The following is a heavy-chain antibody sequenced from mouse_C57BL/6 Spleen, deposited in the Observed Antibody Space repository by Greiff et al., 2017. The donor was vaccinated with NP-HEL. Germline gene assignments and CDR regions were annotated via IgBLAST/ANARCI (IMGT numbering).Heavy chain of an antibody. CDR3: ATRAGY. CDR2: IYPGDGDT. J-gene: IGHJ2*01. CDR1: GYAFSSSW. Sequence: QVQLQQSGPELVKPGASVKISCKASGYAFSSSWMNWVKQRPGKGLEWIGRIYPGDGDTNYNGKFKGKATLTADKSSSTAYMKLSSLTSEDSAVYFCATRAGYWGQCTTLTVSS. V-gene: IGHV1-82*01.